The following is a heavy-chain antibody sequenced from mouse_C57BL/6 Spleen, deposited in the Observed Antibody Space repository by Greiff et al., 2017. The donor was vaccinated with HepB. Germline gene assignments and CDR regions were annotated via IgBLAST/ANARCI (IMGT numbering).Heavy chain of an antibody. D-gene: IGHD1-1*01. CDR3: AREGFDYYGFDY. CDR2: IHPNSGST. V-gene: IGHV1-64*01. J-gene: IGHJ2*01. CDR1: GYTFTSYW. Sequence: QVQLQQPGAELVKPGASVKLSCKASGYTFTSYWMHWVKQRPGQGLEWIGMIHPNSGSTNYNEKFKSKATLTVDKSSSTAYMQLSSLTSADSAVDYCAREGFDYYGFDYWGQGTTLTVSS.